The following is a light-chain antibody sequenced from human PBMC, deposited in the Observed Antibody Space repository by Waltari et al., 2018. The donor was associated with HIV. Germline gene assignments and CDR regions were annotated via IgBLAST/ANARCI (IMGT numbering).Light chain of an antibody. J-gene: IGLJ1*01. Sequence: QSALPQPASVSGSPGQSITIPCTGTSSDVGGYNYVSWYQQHPGKAPKLMIYDVSNRPSGVSNRFSGSKSGNTASLTISGLQAEDEADYYCSSYTSSSTLRVFGTGTKVTVL. CDR3: SSYTSSSTLRV. CDR1: SSDVGGYNY. CDR2: DVS. V-gene: IGLV2-14*03.